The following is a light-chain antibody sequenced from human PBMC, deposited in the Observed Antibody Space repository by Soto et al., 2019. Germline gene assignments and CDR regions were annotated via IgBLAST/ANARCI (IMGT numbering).Light chain of an antibody. Sequence: DIQLTQSPSSLSASAGDRVTITCRASQGINNYLAWYQQRPGKVPRLLIYAASTLPSGVPSRFSGSVSGTDFTLTISSLQPEDVATYYCQKYDNAPWTFGQGTKVDIK. V-gene: IGKV1-27*01. CDR3: QKYDNAPWT. CDR2: AAS. CDR1: QGINNY. J-gene: IGKJ1*01.